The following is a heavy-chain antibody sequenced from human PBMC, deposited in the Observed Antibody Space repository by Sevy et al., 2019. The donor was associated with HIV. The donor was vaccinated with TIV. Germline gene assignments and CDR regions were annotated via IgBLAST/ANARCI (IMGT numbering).Heavy chain of an antibody. D-gene: IGHD3-10*01. J-gene: IGHJ6*02. Sequence: GGSLRLSCAASGFTFSSYSMNWVRQAPGKGLEWVSSISSSSSYIYYADSVKGRFTISRDNAKNSLYLQMNSLRAEDTAVYYCARDGSGYHGMDVWGQGTTVTVSS. CDR3: ARDGSGYHGMDV. CDR2: ISSSSSYI. V-gene: IGHV3-21*01. CDR1: GFTFSSYS.